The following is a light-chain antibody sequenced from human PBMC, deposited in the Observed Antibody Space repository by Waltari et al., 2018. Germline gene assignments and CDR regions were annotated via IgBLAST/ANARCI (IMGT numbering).Light chain of an antibody. J-gene: IGLJ2*01. Sequence: SYELTQPPSVSVSPGPTASIPCSGATLEDKYASWYQQKPGQSPVLVIYQDNRRPSGIPERFSGSTSGNTATLTISGTQALDEADYYCQAWDRNTYVVFGGGTKLTVL. CDR2: QDN. CDR1: TLEDKY. CDR3: QAWDRNTYVV. V-gene: IGLV3-1*01.